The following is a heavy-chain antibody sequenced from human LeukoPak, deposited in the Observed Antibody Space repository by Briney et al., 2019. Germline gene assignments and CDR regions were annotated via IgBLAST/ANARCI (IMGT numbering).Heavy chain of an antibody. CDR1: GYIFTGYY. D-gene: IGHD3-10*01. CDR3: ARDQRWFGQSDTYFDY. CDR2: INPNSGGT. V-gene: IGHV1-2*06. J-gene: IGHJ4*02. Sequence: ASVKVSCKASGYIFTGYYMHWVRQAPGQGLEWMGRINPNSGGTNYAQKFQGRVTMTRETSISTAYMELSGLESVDTAVYYCARDQRWFGQSDTYFDYWGQGTLVTVSS.